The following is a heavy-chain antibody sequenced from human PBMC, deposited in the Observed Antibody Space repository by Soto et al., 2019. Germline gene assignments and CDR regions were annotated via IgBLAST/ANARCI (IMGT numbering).Heavy chain of an antibody. J-gene: IGHJ6*02. CDR3: ARANGCSGGSCYSPGTLHLPYYYYGMDV. D-gene: IGHD2-15*01. CDR1: GFAFTNSA. Sequence: SVKVSCKASGFAFTNSAVQWVRQARGQRLEWIGRIVVGSGKSDSAQKFQERVTITRDMSTTTAYMELSSLRSEDTAVYYCARANGCSGGSCYSPGTLHLPYYYYGMDVWGQGTTVTVSS. V-gene: IGHV1-58*01. CDR2: IVVGSGKS.